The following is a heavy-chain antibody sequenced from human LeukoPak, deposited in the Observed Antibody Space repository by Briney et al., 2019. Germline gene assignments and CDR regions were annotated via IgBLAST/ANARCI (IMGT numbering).Heavy chain of an antibody. D-gene: IGHD4-17*01. CDR3: ARVGVRLRGPVYNWFDP. Sequence: ASVKVSCKASGYTFTSYDINWVRQATGQGLEWMGWMNSNSGNTGYAQKFQGRVTMTRNTSISTAYMELSSLRSEDTAVYYCARVGVRLRGPVYNWFDPWGQGTLVTVSS. J-gene: IGHJ5*02. CDR2: MNSNSGNT. V-gene: IGHV1-8*01. CDR1: GYTFTSYD.